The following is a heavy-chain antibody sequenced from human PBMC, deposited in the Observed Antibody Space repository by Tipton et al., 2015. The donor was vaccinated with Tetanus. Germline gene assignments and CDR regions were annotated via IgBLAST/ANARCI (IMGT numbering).Heavy chain of an antibody. CDR3: TRDSHPATGILPS. CDR2: ITGGGDST. Sequence: SLRLSCAASGVTFSSCSMTWVRQAPRKGPEWVSIITGGGDSTYYADSVMDRFTVSRDNSNNTLYHQMNSPRVEDTALYSCTRDSHPATGILPSRGQGTLVT. CDR1: GVTFSSCS. J-gene: IGHJ4*02. D-gene: IGHD3-10*01. V-gene: IGHV3-23*01.